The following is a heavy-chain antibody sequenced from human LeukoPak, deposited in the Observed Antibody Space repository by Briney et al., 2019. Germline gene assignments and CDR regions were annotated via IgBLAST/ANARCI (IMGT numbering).Heavy chain of an antibody. CDR3: ARDEHSGPSYGPGY. J-gene: IGHJ4*02. D-gene: IGHD5-18*01. CDR2: IRYDGSNK. Sequence: PGGSLRLSCAASGFTFSSYGMHWVRQAPGKGLEWVAFIRYDGSNKYYADSVKGRFTISRDNSKNTLYLQMNSLRLEDTAVYYCARDEHSGPSYGPGYWGQGTLVTVSS. V-gene: IGHV3-30*02. CDR1: GFTFSSYG.